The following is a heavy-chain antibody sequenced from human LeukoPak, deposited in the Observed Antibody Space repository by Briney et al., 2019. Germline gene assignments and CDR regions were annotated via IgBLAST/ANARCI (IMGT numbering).Heavy chain of an antibody. J-gene: IGHJ4*02. CDR3: ATGVRGYNSALDY. V-gene: IGHV3-21*01. D-gene: IGHD6-19*01. CDR1: GFTFSNYY. CDR2: ISSGSSYI. Sequence: GGSLRLSCAASGFTFSNYYMNWVRQAPGKGLEWVSSISSGSSYIYYADSLKGRFTISRDNAKNSLYLQMNSLRAEDTAVYYCATGVRGYNSALDYWGQGTLITVSS.